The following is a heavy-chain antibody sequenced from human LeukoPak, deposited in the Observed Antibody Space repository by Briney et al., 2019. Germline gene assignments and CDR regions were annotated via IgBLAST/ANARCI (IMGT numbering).Heavy chain of an antibody. D-gene: IGHD3-9*01. Sequence: GASVKVSCKASGYTFTVYYMHWVRQAPGQGLEWMGWINPNSGGTNYAQKFQGRVTMTRDTSISTAYMELSRLRSDDTAVYYCASILRYFDWSFDYWGQGTLVTVSS. CDR1: GYTFTVYY. J-gene: IGHJ4*02. V-gene: IGHV1-2*02. CDR3: ASILRYFDWSFDY. CDR2: INPNSGGT.